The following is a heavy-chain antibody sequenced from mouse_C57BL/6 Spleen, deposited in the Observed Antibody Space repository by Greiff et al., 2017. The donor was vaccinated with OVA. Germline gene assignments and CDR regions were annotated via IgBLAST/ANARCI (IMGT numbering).Heavy chain of an antibody. V-gene: IGHV1-81*01. CDR2: IYPRSGNT. CDR1: GYTFTSYG. J-gene: IGHJ2*01. D-gene: IGHD1-1*01. Sequence: QVHVKQSGAELARPGASVKLSCKASGYTFTSYGISWVKQRTGQGLEWIGEIYPRSGNTYYHEKFKGKATLTADKSSSTAYMELRSLTSEDSAVYFCARLGGSSYRGFDYWGQGTTLTVSS. CDR3: ARLGGSSYRGFDY.